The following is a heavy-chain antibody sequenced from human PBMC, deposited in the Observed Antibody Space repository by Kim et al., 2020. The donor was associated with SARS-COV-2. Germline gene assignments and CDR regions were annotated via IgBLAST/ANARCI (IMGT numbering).Heavy chain of an antibody. J-gene: IGHJ5*02. Sequence: AAVKVYCKASGYTFDTVSLYWVRQAPGQRFEWMGWSNGGNGNTRYSQKFQGRRNITRDTSATTADMERSSLTSKDTAVYFCAREGSVSYNCLDPWGPGTLATVSS. CDR3: AREGSVSYNCLDP. CDR1: GYTFDTVS. D-gene: IGHD3-10*01. CDR2: SNGGNGNT. V-gene: IGHV1-3*01.